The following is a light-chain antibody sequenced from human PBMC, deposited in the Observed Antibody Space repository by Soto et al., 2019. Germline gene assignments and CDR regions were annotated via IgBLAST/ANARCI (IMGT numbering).Light chain of an antibody. J-gene: IGLJ2*01. CDR3: CSYAGSSTHVV. CDR1: SSDVGGYNY. CDR2: DVS. Sequence: QSVLTQPRSVSGSPGQSVTISCTGTSSDVGGYNYVSWYQQHPGKAPKLMIYDVSKRPSGVPDRFSGSKSGNTASLTISGLHAEDEADYYCCSYAGSSTHVVFGGGTKLTVL. V-gene: IGLV2-11*01.